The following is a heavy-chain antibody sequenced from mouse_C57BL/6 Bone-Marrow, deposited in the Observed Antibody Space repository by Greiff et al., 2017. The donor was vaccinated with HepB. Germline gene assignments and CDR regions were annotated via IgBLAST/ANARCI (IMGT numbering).Heavy chain of an antibody. V-gene: IGHV14-4*01. J-gene: IGHJ1*03. Sequence: VQLQQSGAELVRPGASVKLSCTASGFNIKDDYMHWVKQRPEQGLEWIGWIDPENGDTEYASKFQGKATITADTSSNTAYLQLSSLTSEDTAVYYCTSGYYFGSSRYWYFDVWGTGTTVTVSS. D-gene: IGHD1-1*01. CDR1: GFNIKDDY. CDR3: TSGYYFGSSRYWYFDV. CDR2: IDPENGDT.